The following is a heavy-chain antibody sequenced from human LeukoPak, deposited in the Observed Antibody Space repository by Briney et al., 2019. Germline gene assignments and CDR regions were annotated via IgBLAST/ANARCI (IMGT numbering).Heavy chain of an antibody. J-gene: IGHJ3*02. D-gene: IGHD3-10*01. Sequence: SETLSLTCAVSGGSISSGGYSWSWIRQPPGKGLEWIGYIYHSGSTYYYPSLKSRVTISVDRSKNQFSLKLSSVTAADTAVYYCARVLIIPMVRGVIPDAFDIWGQGTMATVSS. CDR3: ARVLIIPMVRGVIPDAFDI. V-gene: IGHV4-30-2*01. CDR1: GGSISSGGYS. CDR2: IYHSGST.